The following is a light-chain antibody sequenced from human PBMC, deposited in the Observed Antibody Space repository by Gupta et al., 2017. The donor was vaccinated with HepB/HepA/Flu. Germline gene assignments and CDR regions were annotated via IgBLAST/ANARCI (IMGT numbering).Light chain of an antibody. Sequence: DIQMTQSPSSLSASVGDRVTITCQASQDISNYLNWYQQKPGKAPKLLIYDASTLETGVPSRFSGSGSCAAFTFTIISRQPADVATYYCRQVYNHPSTFGQGTKLKIK. CDR3: RQVYNHPST. CDR1: QDISNY. V-gene: IGKV1-33*01. J-gene: IGKJ2*01. CDR2: DAS.